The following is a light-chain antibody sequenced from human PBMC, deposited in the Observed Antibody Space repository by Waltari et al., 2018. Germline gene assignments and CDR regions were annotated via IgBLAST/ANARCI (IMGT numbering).Light chain of an antibody. Sequence: QSALTQPPSASGSPGQSVTISCTGTSSDVGAYNYVSWYQQNPVKAPKLIIYEVRKRPSVVPYSFYGSKTGNTASLTVSCRQAEDEADYYCSSYAGANNFRVFGGGTKLTVL. J-gene: IGLJ3*02. V-gene: IGLV2-8*01. CDR2: EVR. CDR3: SSYAGANNFRV. CDR1: SSDVGAYNY.